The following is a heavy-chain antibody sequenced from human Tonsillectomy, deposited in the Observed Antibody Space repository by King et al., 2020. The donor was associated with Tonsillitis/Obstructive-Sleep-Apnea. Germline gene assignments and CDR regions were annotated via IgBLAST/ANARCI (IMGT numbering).Heavy chain of an antibody. Sequence: VQLVESGGGLVQPGGSLRLSCAASGFTFSGYWMSWVRQAPGKGLEWVANIMQDGSEKYYVDSVKGRFTISRDNAKNSLYLQMNSLRAEDTALYYCARGLNWFDPWGQGTLVTVSS. CDR3: ARGLNWFDP. V-gene: IGHV3-7*01. CDR1: GFTFSGYW. J-gene: IGHJ5*02. CDR2: IMQDGSEK.